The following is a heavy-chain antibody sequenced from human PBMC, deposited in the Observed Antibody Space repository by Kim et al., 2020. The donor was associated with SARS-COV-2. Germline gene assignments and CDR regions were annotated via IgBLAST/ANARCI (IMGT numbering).Heavy chain of an antibody. CDR1: GFTLRNND. CDR3: VTGGWLAS. Sequence: GGSLRLSCAASGFTLRNNDMSWARQTPGKGLEWVSTISGSGDSGDSTNYADSVKGRFTISRDNSKNTLYLQMNSLKAEDTAIYYCVTGGWLASWGQGNLVTVSS. V-gene: IGHV3-23*01. D-gene: IGHD3-10*01. CDR2: ISGSGDSGDST. J-gene: IGHJ5*01.